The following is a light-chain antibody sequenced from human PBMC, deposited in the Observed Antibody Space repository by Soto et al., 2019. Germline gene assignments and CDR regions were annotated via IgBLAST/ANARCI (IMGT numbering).Light chain of an antibody. CDR3: HQYENWPKT. CDR1: QSISRN. V-gene: IGKV3-15*01. CDR2: GAS. Sequence: EIVMTQSPPTLSVSPGERATLSCRASQSISRNLAWFQQKPGQAPTLLIFGASTRAAGIPARFSGSGSGTEFTLTISGLQSEDYAEYFCHQYENWPKTCGQGTKVEV. J-gene: IGKJ1*01.